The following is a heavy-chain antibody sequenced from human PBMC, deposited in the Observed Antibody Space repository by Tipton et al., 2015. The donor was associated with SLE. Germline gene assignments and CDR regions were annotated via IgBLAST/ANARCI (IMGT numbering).Heavy chain of an antibody. D-gene: IGHD3-22*01. V-gene: IGHV3-30*02. CDR1: GFTFSIYG. CDR2: MRYGGINK. Sequence: SLRLSCSASGFTFSIYGMHWVRQAPGKGLEWVAFMRYGGINKYYADSVKGRFIISRDNSKNTLYLQMNSLRAEDTAVYYCAKSRSVITTLFDYWGQGTLVTVSS. J-gene: IGHJ4*02. CDR3: AKSRSVITTLFDY.